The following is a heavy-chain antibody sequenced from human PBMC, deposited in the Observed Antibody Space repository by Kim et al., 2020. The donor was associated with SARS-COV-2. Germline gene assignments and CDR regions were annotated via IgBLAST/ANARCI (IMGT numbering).Heavy chain of an antibody. V-gene: IGHV3-23*01. J-gene: IGHJ6*02. CDR2: ISGSGGST. D-gene: IGHD2-15*01. CDR1: GFTFSSYA. Sequence: GGSLRLSCAASGFTFSSYAMSWVRQAPGKGLEWVSAISGSGGSTYYADSVKGRFTISRDNSKNTLYLQMNSLRAEDTAVYYCATVCSGGSCYPFNYYGMDVWGQGTTVTVSS. CDR3: ATVCSGGSCYPFNYYGMDV.